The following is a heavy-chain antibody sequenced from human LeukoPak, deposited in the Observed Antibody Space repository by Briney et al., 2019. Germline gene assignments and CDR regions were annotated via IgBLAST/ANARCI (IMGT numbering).Heavy chain of an antibody. CDR2: ISGSGRKT. J-gene: IGHJ4*02. D-gene: IGHD6-19*01. CDR1: GFRFSDFY. Sequence: GSLRLSCAASGFRFSDFYMSWIRQAPGKGPEWVAYISGSGRKTNHADSVQGRFTNSRDNVKNSLFLDMKSLRVEDTALYYCARDRVAGTFDLWGQGTQVTVSS. V-gene: IGHV3-11*01. CDR3: ARDRVAGTFDL.